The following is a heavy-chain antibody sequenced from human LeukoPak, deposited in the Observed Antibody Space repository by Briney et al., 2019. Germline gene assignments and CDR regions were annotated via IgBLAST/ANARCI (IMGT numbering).Heavy chain of an antibody. V-gene: IGHV3-33*01. CDR3: ASGNSHAFDI. CDR2: IWSDGNNK. J-gene: IGHJ3*02. Sequence: GGSLRLSCAASGFTFSRYGMHWVRQAPGKGLEWVAVIWSDGNNKEHGDSVKGRFTISRDNSKNTLYLQMNSLRAEDTAVYYCASGNSHAFDIWGQGTMVTVSS. CDR1: GFTFSRYG.